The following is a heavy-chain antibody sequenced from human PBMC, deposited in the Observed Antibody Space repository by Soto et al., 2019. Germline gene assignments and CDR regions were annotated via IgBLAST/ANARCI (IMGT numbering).Heavy chain of an antibody. CDR2: GSYSGTT. CDR3: ARGATVTQYDY. V-gene: IGHV4-61*01. Sequence: LSLTCTVSGVSVSSGSFYWAWIRQPPGKGLEWIGFGSYSGTTNYKPSLKSRVTISVDTSRSQISLKVSSLTAADTAVYYCARGATVTQYDYWGQGTLVTVSS. CDR1: GVSVSSGSFY. D-gene: IGHD4-17*01. J-gene: IGHJ4*02.